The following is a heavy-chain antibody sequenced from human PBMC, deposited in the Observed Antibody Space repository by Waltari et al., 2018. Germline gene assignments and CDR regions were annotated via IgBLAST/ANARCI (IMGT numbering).Heavy chain of an antibody. V-gene: IGHV4-4*07. CDR3: ARAKENWGRNAFDI. CDR2: FYNSGTT. Sequence: QVQLQESGPGLVKPSETLSLPCTVSGASISPYYWSWIRQPAGKGLEWIGRFYNSGTTYYNPSLKSRVTMSVDTSNNQFSLKLDSVTAADTAVYYCARAKENWGRNAFDIWGQGTVLTVSS. J-gene: IGHJ3*02. CDR1: GASISPYY. D-gene: IGHD7-27*01.